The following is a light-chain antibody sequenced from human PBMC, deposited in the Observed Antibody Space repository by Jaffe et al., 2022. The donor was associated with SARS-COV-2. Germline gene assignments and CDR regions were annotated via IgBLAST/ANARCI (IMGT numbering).Light chain of an antibody. CDR2: GAS. V-gene: IGKV3-15*01. CDR1: QSVDTY. Sequence: EIALTQSPATLSVSPGERATLSCRASQSVDTYLAWYQQKPGQAPRLLIYGASTRATGVPARFSGSGSGTDFTLTISSLQSEDLAVYYCQQYDNWPPWTFGQGTKVEIK. CDR3: QQYDNWPPWT. J-gene: IGKJ1*01.